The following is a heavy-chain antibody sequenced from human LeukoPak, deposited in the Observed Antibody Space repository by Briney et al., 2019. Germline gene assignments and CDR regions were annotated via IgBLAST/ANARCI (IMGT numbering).Heavy chain of an antibody. Sequence: GASVKVSCKASGYTFTSYYMHWVRQAPGQGLEWMGIINPSGGSTSYAQKFQGRVTMTRDMFTSTVYMELSSLRSEDTAVYYCARGLIGYYGSGRGNWFDPWGQGTLVTVSS. CDR3: ARGLIGYYGSGRGNWFDP. V-gene: IGHV1-46*01. J-gene: IGHJ5*02. D-gene: IGHD3-10*01. CDR2: INPSGGST. CDR1: GYTFTSYY.